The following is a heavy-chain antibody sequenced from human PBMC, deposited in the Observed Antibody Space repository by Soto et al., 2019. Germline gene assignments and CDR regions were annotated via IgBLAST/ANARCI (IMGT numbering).Heavy chain of an antibody. CDR1: GFTFSGYA. CDR3: ANLPSFADRLYAFDI. CDR2: ISAYGDST. V-gene: IGHV3-23*01. Sequence: GGSLRLSCAASGFTFSGYAMSWVRQAPGKGLEWVSGISAYGDSTYYSDSVKGRFTISRDISKNTLYLQMDSLRTEDTAAYYCANLPSFADRLYAFDIWGQGTMDPVSS. J-gene: IGHJ3*02.